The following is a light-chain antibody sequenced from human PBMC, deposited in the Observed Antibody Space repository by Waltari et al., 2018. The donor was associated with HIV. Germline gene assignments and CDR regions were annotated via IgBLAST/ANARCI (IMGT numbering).Light chain of an antibody. V-gene: IGLV2-23*02. J-gene: IGLJ3*02. Sequence: QSALTQPASVSGSPGQSITISCPGTSSAVGGYNYVSCYQQHPGKAPKLMIYDVSKRPSGVSNRFSGSKSGNTASLTISGLQAEDEADYYCCSYAGSSTFNWVFGGGTKLTVL. CDR1: SSAVGGYNY. CDR2: DVS. CDR3: CSYAGSSTFNWV.